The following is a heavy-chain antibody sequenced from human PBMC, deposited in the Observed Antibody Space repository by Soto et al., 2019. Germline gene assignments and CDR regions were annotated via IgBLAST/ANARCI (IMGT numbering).Heavy chain of an antibody. CDR3: ATHDGPAAAGLVLDF. CDR1: GFTFSSRW. V-gene: IGHV3-7*02. D-gene: IGHD6-25*01. J-gene: IGHJ4*02. CDR2: IHEDKNAT. Sequence: EGRLVESGGGLVQPGGSLRLSCEASGFTFSSRWMTWVRHGPGEGLEWVANIHEDKNATDYVDSVKGRFTISRDNAKTSLYLQMNSLRDEYTAVYYCATHDGPAAAGLVLDFWGQGALVIVSS.